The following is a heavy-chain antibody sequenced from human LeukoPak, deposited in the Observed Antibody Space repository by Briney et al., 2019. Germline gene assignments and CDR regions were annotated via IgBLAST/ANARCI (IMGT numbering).Heavy chain of an antibody. J-gene: IGHJ6*04. CDR2: INAGNGNT. D-gene: IGHD6-19*01. Sequence: ASVKVSCKASGYTFTSYAMHWVRQAPGQRLEWMGWINAGNGNTKYSQKFQGRVTITRDTSASTAYMELSSLRSEDTAVYYCAGQQWLIARPYGMDVWGKGTTVTVSS. CDR1: GYTFTSYA. V-gene: IGHV1-3*01. CDR3: AGQQWLIARPYGMDV.